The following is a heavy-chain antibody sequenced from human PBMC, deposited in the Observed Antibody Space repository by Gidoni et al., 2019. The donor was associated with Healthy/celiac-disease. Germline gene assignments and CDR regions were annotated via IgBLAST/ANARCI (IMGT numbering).Heavy chain of an antibody. CDR2: INAGNGNT. J-gene: IGHJ5*02. Sequence: QVQLVQSGAEVKKPGASVKVSCKASGYTFTSYAMHWVRQAPGQRLEWMGWINAGNGNTKYSQKFQGRVTITRDTSASTAYMELSSLRSEDTAVYYCARGDGVAGTQWFDPWGQGTLVTVSS. CDR1: GYTFTSYA. V-gene: IGHV1-3*01. D-gene: IGHD6-19*01. CDR3: ARGDGVAGTQWFDP.